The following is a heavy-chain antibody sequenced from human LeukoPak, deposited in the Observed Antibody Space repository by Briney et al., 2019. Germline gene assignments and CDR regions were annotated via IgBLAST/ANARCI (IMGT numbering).Heavy chain of an antibody. Sequence: SGGSLRLSCAASGFTFSSYSMNWVRQAPGKGLEWVSYISSSSSTIYYADSVKGRFTISRDNAKNSLYLQMNSLRAEDTAVYYCARQLYQLPQIFAFDIWGQGTMVTVSS. CDR1: GFTFSSYS. J-gene: IGHJ3*02. CDR3: ARQLYQLPQIFAFDI. V-gene: IGHV3-48*01. CDR2: ISSSSSTI. D-gene: IGHD2-2*01.